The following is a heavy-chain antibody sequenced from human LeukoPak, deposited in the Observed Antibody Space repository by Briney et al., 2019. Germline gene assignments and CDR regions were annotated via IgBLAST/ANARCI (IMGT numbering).Heavy chain of an antibody. CDR3: ARGYSSSWVFDY. Sequence: PGGSLRPSCAASGFTVSSNYMSWVRQAPGKGLEWVSVIYSGGSTYYAGSVKGRFTISRDNSKNTLYLQMNSLRAEDTAVYYCARGYSSSWVFDYWGQGTLVTVSS. D-gene: IGHD6-13*01. J-gene: IGHJ4*02. CDR1: GFTVSSNY. CDR2: IYSGGST. V-gene: IGHV3-53*01.